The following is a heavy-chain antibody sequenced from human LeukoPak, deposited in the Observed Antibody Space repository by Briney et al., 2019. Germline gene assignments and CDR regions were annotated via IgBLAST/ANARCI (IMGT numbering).Heavy chain of an antibody. CDR1: GGTFSSYA. D-gene: IGHD1-26*01. CDR3: ARGFHIVGGSGSDY. V-gene: IGHV1-18*01. Sequence: GASVKVSCKASGGTFSSYAISWVRQAPGQGLEWMGWISAYNGNTNYAQKLQGRVTMTTDTSTSTAYMELRSLRSDDTAVYYCARGFHIVGGSGSDYWGQGTLVTVSS. CDR2: ISAYNGNT. J-gene: IGHJ4*02.